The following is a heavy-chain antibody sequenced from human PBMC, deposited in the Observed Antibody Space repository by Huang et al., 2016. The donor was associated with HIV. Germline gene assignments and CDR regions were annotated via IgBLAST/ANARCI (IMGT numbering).Heavy chain of an antibody. J-gene: IGHJ4*02. CDR1: GYAFTSYY. CDR2: INPRDGST. CDR3: ARDRDFYDSSGYWGFNYFDY. V-gene: IGHV1-46*01. D-gene: IGHD3-22*01. Sequence: QVQLVQSGAEVKKPGASVKVSCKASGYAFTSYYMHWVRQAPGQGLERMGRINPRDGSTSYAQKFQGRVTTTRDTSTNTVFMELSSLRSEDTAVYYCARDRDFYDSSGYWGFNYFDYWGQGTLVTISS.